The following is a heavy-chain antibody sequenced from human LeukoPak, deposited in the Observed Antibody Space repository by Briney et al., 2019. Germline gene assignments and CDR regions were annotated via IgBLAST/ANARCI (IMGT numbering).Heavy chain of an antibody. Sequence: SETLSLTCTVSGGSISSYYWSWIRQPPGKGLEWIVYIYYSGSTNYNPSLKSRVTISVDTSKNQFSLKLSSVTAADTAVYYCARGTTPGIAVAGAGYWGQGTLVTVSS. V-gene: IGHV4-59*01. CDR1: GGSISSYY. CDR2: IYYSGST. J-gene: IGHJ4*02. CDR3: ARGTTPGIAVAGAGY. D-gene: IGHD6-19*01.